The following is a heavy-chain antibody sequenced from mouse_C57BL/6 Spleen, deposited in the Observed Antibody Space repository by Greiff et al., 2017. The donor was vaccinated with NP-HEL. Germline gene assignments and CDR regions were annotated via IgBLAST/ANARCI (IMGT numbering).Heavy chain of an antibody. J-gene: IGHJ2*01. Sequence: EVKLVESGGGLVKPGGSLKLSCAASGFTFSSYAMSWVRQTPEKRLEWVATISDGGSYTYYPDNVKGRFTISRDNAKNNLYLQMSHLKSEDTAMYYCARDGDYDGYLDYWGQGTTLTVSS. CDR3: ARDGDYDGYLDY. CDR2: ISDGGSYT. D-gene: IGHD2-4*01. V-gene: IGHV5-4*01. CDR1: GFTFSSYA.